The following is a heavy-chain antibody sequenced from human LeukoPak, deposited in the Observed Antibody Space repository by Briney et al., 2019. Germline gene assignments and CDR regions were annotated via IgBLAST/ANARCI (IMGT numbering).Heavy chain of an antibody. Sequence: SETLSLTCTVSGGSISSGGYYWSWIRQPPGKGLEWIGYIYHSGSTYYNPSLKSRVTISVDTSKNQFSLKLSSVTAADTAVYYCARSRIVVPAAILDYWGQGTLVTVSS. CDR2: IYHSGST. CDR3: ARSRIVVPAAILDY. CDR1: GGSISSGGYY. J-gene: IGHJ4*02. D-gene: IGHD2-2*01. V-gene: IGHV4-30-2*05.